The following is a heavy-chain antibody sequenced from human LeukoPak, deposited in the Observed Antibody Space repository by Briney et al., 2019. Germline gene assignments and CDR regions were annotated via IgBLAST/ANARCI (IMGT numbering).Heavy chain of an antibody. D-gene: IGHD1-26*01. CDR3: ARARWATCHFDY. V-gene: IGHV1-18*01. CDR1: GYTFTSYG. CDR2: ISAYNGNT. Sequence: ASVKVSCKASGYTFTSYGISWVRQAPGQGLEWMGWISAYNGNTNYAQKLQGRVTMTRDTSTSTVYMELSSLRSEDTAVYYCARARWATCHFDYWGQGTLVTVSS. J-gene: IGHJ4*02.